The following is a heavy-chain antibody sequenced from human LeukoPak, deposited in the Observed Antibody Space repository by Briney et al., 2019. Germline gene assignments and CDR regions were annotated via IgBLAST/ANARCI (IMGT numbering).Heavy chain of an antibody. D-gene: IGHD3-3*01. CDR1: GGSFSGYY. CDR2: INHSGST. V-gene: IGHV4-34*01. CDR3: ARSILGLRFLEWSYYFDY. Sequence: SETLSLTCAVYGGSFSGYYWSWIRQPPGKGLEWIGEINHSGSTNYNPSLKSRVTISVDTSKNQFSLKLSSVTAADTAVYYCARSILGLRFLEWSYYFDYWGQGTLVTVSS. J-gene: IGHJ4*02.